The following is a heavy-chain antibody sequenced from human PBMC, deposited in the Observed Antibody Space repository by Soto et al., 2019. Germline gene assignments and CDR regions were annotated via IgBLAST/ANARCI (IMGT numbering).Heavy chain of an antibody. CDR1: GFTFSDAW. Sequence: EVRLVESGGGLVKPGGSLRLSCAASGFTFSDAWMNWVRQAPGKGLEWVGHVTTKTDGETTVYAAFVKGRFSISRDDSTNTLFLQMTSLETDDTGMYYCTTIVPSWGQGTLVTVSS. V-gene: IGHV3-15*07. J-gene: IGHJ5*02. D-gene: IGHD3-16*02. CDR3: TTIVPS. CDR2: VTTKTDGETT.